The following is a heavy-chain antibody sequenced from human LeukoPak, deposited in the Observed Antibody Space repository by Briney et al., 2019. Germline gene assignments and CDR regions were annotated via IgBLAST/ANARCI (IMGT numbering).Heavy chain of an antibody. CDR3: ATSNYGGNSEQDYYYYYGMDV. D-gene: IGHD4-23*01. CDR1: GFTFSDYY. J-gene: IGHJ6*02. V-gene: IGHV3-11*03. Sequence: GGSLRLSCAASGFTFSDYYMCWIRQAPRKGLEWVSYISSSSSYTNYTDSVKGRFTISRDNAKNSLYLQMNSLRAEDTAVYYCATSNYGGNSEQDYYYYYGMDVWGQGTTVTVSS. CDR2: ISSSSSYT.